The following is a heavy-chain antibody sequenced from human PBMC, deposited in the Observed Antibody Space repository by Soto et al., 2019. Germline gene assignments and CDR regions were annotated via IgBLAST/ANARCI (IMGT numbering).Heavy chain of an antibody. CDR1: GGSMNNFY. CDR3: ASEGWYYDSSAVRRTHYFDY. J-gene: IGHJ4*02. D-gene: IGHD3-22*01. Sequence: QVQLQESGPGLVNPSETLSLTCTVSGGSMNNFYWSWIRQPPGQGLEWIGYVTYSDSRTYNPSLKPRVTLSVDTSKNRFSLKLTSVTAADTAAYYCASEGWYYDSSAVRRTHYFDYWGQGTLVTVSS. V-gene: IGHV4-59*01. CDR2: VTYSDSR.